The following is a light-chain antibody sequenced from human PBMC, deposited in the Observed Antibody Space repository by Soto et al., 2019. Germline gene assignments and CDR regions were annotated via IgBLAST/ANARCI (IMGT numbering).Light chain of an antibody. Sequence: QSALTQPPSASGSPRQSVTISCTGTSSDDGGYNYVSWYQQHPGKAPKLMIYEVSKRPSGVPDRFSGSKSGNTASLTVSGLQAEDEADYYCSSYAGSNNYVVFGGGTKLTVL. CDR2: EVS. J-gene: IGLJ2*01. V-gene: IGLV2-8*01. CDR3: SSYAGSNNYVV. CDR1: SSDDGGYNY.